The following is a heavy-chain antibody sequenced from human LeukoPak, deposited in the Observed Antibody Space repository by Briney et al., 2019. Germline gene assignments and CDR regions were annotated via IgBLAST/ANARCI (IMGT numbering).Heavy chain of an antibody. D-gene: IGHD1-26*01. CDR1: GYSLTELS. J-gene: IGHJ5*02. V-gene: IGHV1-24*01. CDR2: FDPEDGET. Sequence: ASVKVSCKVSGYSLTELSMHWVRQAPGKGLEWMGGFDPEDGETVYAQKFQGRVTMTEDTSTDTAYMELSSLRSEDTAVYYCARAGGLPGTNNWFDPWGQGTLVTVSS. CDR3: ARAGGLPGTNNWFDP.